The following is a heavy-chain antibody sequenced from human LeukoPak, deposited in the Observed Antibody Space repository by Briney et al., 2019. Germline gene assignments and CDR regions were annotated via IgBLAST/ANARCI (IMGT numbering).Heavy chain of an antibody. Sequence: GGSLRLSCAASGFTFSSYSMNWVRQAPGKGLEWVSYITSSSSTIYYADSVKGRFTISRDNAKNTLYLQMSSLRAEDTAVYYCARDGGSGWSSAFFDHWGQGTLVTVSS. CDR1: GFTFSSYS. D-gene: IGHD6-19*01. V-gene: IGHV3-48*01. J-gene: IGHJ4*02. CDR3: ARDGGSGWSSAFFDH. CDR2: ITSSSSTI.